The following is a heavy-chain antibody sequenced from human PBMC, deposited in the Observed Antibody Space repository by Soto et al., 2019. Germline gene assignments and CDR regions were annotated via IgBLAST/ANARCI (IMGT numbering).Heavy chain of an antibody. CDR3: ASMATYDSSGYYTPDY. V-gene: IGHV4-34*01. CDR1: VGSFSGYY. Sequence: PSETLSLTCAVYVGSFSGYYWSWIRQPPGKGLEWIGEINHSGSTNYNPSLKSRVTISVDTSKNQFSLKLSSVTAADTAVYYCASMATYDSSGYYTPDYWGQGTLVTVSS. CDR2: INHSGST. J-gene: IGHJ4*02. D-gene: IGHD3-22*01.